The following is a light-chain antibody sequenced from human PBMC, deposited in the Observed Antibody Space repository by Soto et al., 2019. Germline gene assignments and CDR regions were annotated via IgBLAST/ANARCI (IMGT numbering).Light chain of an antibody. V-gene: IGLV2-8*01. CDR2: EVT. Sequence: LTQPPSASGSPGQSVAISCTGTSXDVGYYNYVSWYQQHPGKAPKLIIYEVTKRPSGVPDRFSGSKSGNTASLTVSGLQAEDEADYYCSSYADDNIFVFGTGTKVTVL. J-gene: IGLJ1*01. CDR3: SSYADDNIFV. CDR1: SXDVGYYNY.